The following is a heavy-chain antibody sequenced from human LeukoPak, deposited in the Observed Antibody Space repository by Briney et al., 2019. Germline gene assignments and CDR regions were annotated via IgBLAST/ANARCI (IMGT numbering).Heavy chain of an antibody. J-gene: IGHJ4*02. CDR1: GGSISSSSYY. D-gene: IGHD3-3*01. CDR3: ARRTDFWSGYCF. Sequence: SKTLSLTCTVSGGSISSSSYYWGWIRQPPGKGLEWIGSIYYSGSTYYNPSLKSRVTISVDTSKNQFSLKLSSVTAADTTVYYCARRTDFWSGYCFWGQGTLVTVSS. CDR2: IYYSGST. V-gene: IGHV4-39*01.